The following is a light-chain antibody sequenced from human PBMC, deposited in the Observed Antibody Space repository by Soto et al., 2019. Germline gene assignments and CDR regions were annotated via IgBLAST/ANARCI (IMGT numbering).Light chain of an antibody. CDR3: QQYQSWPLS. Sequence: EIVMTQSPATLSVSPGERATLSCRASQSVSTNLAWYQQKPGQAPRLLIYGASTRATGIPVRFDGSGSGTEFTLTISSLQSEDFAVYFCQQYQSWPLSFGGGTKVDIK. V-gene: IGKV3-15*01. CDR2: GAS. CDR1: QSVSTN. J-gene: IGKJ4*01.